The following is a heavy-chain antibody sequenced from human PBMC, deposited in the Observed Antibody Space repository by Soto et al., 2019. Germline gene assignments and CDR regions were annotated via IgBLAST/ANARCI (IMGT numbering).Heavy chain of an antibody. Sequence: ASVKVSCKASGYTFTGYYMHWVRQAPGQGLEWMGWINPNSGGTNYAQKFQGRVTMTRDTSISTAYMELSRLRSDDTAVYYCARDWRGYCSGGSCPKDYYYGMDVWGQGTTVTVS. CDR1: GYTFTGYY. D-gene: IGHD2-15*01. J-gene: IGHJ6*02. V-gene: IGHV1-2*02. CDR3: ARDWRGYCSGGSCPKDYYYGMDV. CDR2: INPNSGGT.